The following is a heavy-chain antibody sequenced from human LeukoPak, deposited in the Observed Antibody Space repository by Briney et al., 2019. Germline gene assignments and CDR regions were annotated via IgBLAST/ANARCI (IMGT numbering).Heavy chain of an antibody. Sequence: SETLSLTCTVSGYSISSGYYWGWIRQPPGKGLEWIGYIYYSGSTYYNPSLKSRVTISVDTSKNQFSLKLSSVTAADTAVYYRAREGLYCSSTSCYGGFDYWGQGTLVTVSS. D-gene: IGHD2-2*01. CDR1: GYSISSGYY. J-gene: IGHJ4*02. V-gene: IGHV4-38-2*02. CDR2: IYYSGST. CDR3: AREGLYCSSTSCYGGFDY.